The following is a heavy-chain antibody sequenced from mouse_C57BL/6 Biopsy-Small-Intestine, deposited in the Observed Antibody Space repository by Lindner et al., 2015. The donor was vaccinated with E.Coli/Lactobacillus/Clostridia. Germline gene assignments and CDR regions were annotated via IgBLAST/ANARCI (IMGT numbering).Heavy chain of an antibody. J-gene: IGHJ3*01. D-gene: IGHD1-1*01. CDR3: TRSFDHGSSYKAWFAY. CDR2: INPSTGGT. V-gene: IGHV1-42*01. Sequence: VQLQESGPELVKPGASVKISCKASGYSFTGYYMKWVKQSPEKSLEWIGEINPSTGGTTYNQKFRAKATLTVDKSSSTAFMQLESLTSEDSAVYYCTRSFDHGSSYKAWFAYWGQGTLVTVSA. CDR1: GYSFTGYY.